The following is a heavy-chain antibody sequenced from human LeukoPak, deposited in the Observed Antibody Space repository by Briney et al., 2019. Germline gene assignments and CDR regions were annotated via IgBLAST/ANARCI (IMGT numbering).Heavy chain of an antibody. CDR1: GASFRSGGQY. V-gene: IGHV4-61*08. CDR2: IFYNGKT. J-gene: IGHJ4*02. CDR3: ARIFDV. Sequence: SETLSLTCTLSGASFRSGGQYWGWIRQTPGKGLEWIGNIFYNGKTNYNPSLKSRVTISLDTSRSQFSLRLSSVTASDTGVYYCARIFDVWGRGTLVTVSS.